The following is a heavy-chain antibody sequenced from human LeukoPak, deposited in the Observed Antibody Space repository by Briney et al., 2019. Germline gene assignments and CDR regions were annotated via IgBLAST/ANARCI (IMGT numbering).Heavy chain of an antibody. Sequence: PSETLSLTCTVSGGSISSYYWSWIQQPPGKGLEWIGYIYYSGSTNYNPSLKSRVTISVDTSKNQFSLKLSSVTAADTAVYYCARGRTPGFGVVIKADAFDIWGQGTMVTVSS. D-gene: IGHD3-3*01. J-gene: IGHJ3*02. CDR3: ARGRTPGFGVVIKADAFDI. V-gene: IGHV4-59*01. CDR1: GGSISSYY. CDR2: IYYSGST.